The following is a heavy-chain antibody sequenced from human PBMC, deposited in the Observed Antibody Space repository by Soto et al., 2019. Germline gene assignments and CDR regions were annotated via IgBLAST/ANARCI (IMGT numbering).Heavy chain of an antibody. Sequence: QVQLVQSGAEVKKPGASVKVSCKASGYTFTNYGFSWVRQAPGQGLEWMGWISGYNGNTKYVEKFQGRVTMTAATSTSKAHMELRSLRSDDTAVYYCAREGAAAYYYCGMDVWGEGTAVTVSS. V-gene: IGHV1-18*01. CDR1: GYTFTNYG. J-gene: IGHJ6*02. D-gene: IGHD6-25*01. CDR3: AREGAAAYYYCGMDV. CDR2: ISGYNGNT.